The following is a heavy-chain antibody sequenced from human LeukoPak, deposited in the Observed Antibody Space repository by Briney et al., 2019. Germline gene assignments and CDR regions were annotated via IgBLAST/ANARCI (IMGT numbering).Heavy chain of an antibody. CDR1: GGSFSGYY. J-gene: IGHJ4*02. Sequence: SETLSLTCAVYGGSFSGYYWSWIRQPPGKGLEWIGEINHSGSTNHNPSLKSRVTISVDTSKNQFSLKLSSVTAADTAVYYCARTYYDTSGYFYFDYWGQGTLVTVSS. CDR3: ARTYYDTSGYFYFDY. V-gene: IGHV4-34*01. CDR2: INHSGST. D-gene: IGHD3-22*01.